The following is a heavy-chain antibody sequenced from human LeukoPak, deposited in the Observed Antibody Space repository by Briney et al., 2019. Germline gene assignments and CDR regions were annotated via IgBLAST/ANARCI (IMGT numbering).Heavy chain of an antibody. Sequence: GGSLRLSCAASGFTFSSYSMNWVRQAPGKGLEWVSSISRSSNYINYADSVKYADSVKGRFTISRDNAKNSLYLQMNSLRAEDTAVYYCAKDVLHYGSGSYPEYFQHWGQGTLVTVSS. CDR3: AKDVLHYGSGSYPEYFQH. J-gene: IGHJ1*01. V-gene: IGHV3-21*01. D-gene: IGHD3-10*01. CDR2: ISRSSNYI. CDR1: GFTFSSYS.